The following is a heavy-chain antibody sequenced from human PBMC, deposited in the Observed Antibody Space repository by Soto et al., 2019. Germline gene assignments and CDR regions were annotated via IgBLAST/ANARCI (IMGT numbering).Heavy chain of an antibody. V-gene: IGHV4-39*01. Sequence: QLQLQESGPGLVKPSETLSLTCTVSGGSISTTNYYWGWVRQPPGKGLEWIGSISYSGTTSYKPSLKSRVLVSADASKNRISLHLSSVTAADTAVYFCASRVDTALGAYFDYWGQGTLVTVSS. J-gene: IGHJ4*02. D-gene: IGHD5-18*01. CDR3: ASRVDTALGAYFDY. CDR1: GGSISTTNYY. CDR2: ISYSGTT.